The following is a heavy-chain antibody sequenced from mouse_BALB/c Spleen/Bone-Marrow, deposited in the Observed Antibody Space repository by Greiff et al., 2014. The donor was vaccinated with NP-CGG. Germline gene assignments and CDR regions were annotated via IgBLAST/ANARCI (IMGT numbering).Heavy chain of an antibody. Sequence: VKLQESGAELMKPGASVKISCRATGYTFSSYCIEWVKQRPGHGLEWIGEILPGSGITNYNEKFKGKATFTADTSSNTAYMQLGSLTSEDSAVYYCARSPYWGQGTLVAVSA. V-gene: IGHV1-9*01. CDR1: GYTFSSYC. CDR2: ILPGSGIT. J-gene: IGHJ3*01. CDR3: ARSPY.